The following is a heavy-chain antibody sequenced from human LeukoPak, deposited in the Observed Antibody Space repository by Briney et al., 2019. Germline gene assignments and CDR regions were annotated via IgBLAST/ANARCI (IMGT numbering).Heavy chain of an antibody. CDR2: IYSTGST. V-gene: IGHV4-4*07. D-gene: IGHD6-13*01. CDR1: GGSIRSYF. J-gene: IGHJ4*02. CDR3: ARAGYTSTWTFDY. Sequence: PSETLSLTCSVSGGSIRSYFRSWIRQSAGRGLEHIGRIYSTGSTNYSPSLKSRVSMSVDTSKNQFSLTLRSVTAADTAIYYCARAGYTSTWTFDYWGQGILVTVSS.